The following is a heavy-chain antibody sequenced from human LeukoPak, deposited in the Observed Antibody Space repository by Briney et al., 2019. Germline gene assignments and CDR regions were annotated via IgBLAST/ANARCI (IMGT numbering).Heavy chain of an antibody. CDR2: IYHSGST. Sequence: SETLSLTCTVSGYSISSGYYWGWIRQPPGKGLEWIGSIYHSGSTYYNPSLKSRVTISVDTSKNQFSLKLSSVTAADTAVYYCARDFVTYYDFWSGYYTPVGFDYWGQGTLVTVSS. J-gene: IGHJ4*02. CDR3: ARDFVTYYDFWSGYYTPVGFDY. V-gene: IGHV4-38-2*02. D-gene: IGHD3-3*01. CDR1: GYSISSGYY.